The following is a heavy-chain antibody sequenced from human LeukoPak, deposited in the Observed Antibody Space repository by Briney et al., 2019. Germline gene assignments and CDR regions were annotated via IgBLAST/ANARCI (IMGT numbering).Heavy chain of an antibody. CDR1: GFTFSTYW. CDR3: ARSYGMDV. Sequence: GGSLSLSCAASGFTFSTYWMHWVRQAPGKGPVWVSRINSDGSSTTYADSMKGRFTISRDNAKSTLYLQMNSLRADDTAVYYCARSYGMDVWGQGNTVTVSS. V-gene: IGHV3-74*01. J-gene: IGHJ6*02. CDR2: INSDGSST.